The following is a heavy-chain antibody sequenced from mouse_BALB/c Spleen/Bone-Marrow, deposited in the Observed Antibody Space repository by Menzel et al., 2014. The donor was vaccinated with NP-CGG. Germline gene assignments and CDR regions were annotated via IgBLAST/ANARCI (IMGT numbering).Heavy chain of an antibody. V-gene: IGHV1-63*02. J-gene: IGHJ4*01. D-gene: IGHD2-4*01. CDR2: IYPGGGYT. CDR1: GYTFTNYW. CDR3: ARDMITTRAMDY. Sequence: QVQLQQPGAELVRPGTSVKISCKASGYTFTNYWLGWVKQRPGHGLEWIGDIYPGGGYTDYNEKFKGKATLTADTSSSTAYMQLSSLTSEDSAVYFCARDMITTRAMDYWGQGTSVTVSS.